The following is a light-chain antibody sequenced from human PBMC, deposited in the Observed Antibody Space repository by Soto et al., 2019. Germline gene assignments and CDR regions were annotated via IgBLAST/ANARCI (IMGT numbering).Light chain of an antibody. V-gene: IGLV2-8*01. CDR1: ASDIGGYSF. Sequence: QSVLTQPPSASGSPGQSVAISCTGTASDIGGYSFVSWYQQHPGKAPKLLIHDVNKRPSGVPDRFSGSKSGNTASLTVSGLQAEDEAEYYCSAHGGTNPYVFGTGTKVTVL. CDR2: DVN. J-gene: IGLJ1*01. CDR3: SAHGGTNPYV.